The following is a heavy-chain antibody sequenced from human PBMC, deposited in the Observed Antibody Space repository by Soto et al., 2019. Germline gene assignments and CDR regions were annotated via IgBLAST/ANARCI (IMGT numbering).Heavy chain of an antibody. CDR2: ISSSSSYI. CDR1: GFTFSSYS. J-gene: IGHJ6*02. D-gene: IGHD3-10*01. Sequence: PGGSLRLSCAASGFTFSSYSMNWVRQAPGKGLEWVSSISSSSSYIYYADSVKGRFTISRDNAKNSLYLQMNSLRAEDTAVYYCARVPSGSSRLAGGMDVWGQGTTVTVSS. CDR3: ARVPSGSSRLAGGMDV. V-gene: IGHV3-21*01.